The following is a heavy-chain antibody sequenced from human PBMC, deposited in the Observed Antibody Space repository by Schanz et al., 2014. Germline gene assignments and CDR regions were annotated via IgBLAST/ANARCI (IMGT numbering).Heavy chain of an antibody. CDR3: ARDGDRFYHNYYMDV. D-gene: IGHD4-17*01. V-gene: IGHV3-30-3*01. CDR1: GFTLSSYA. CDR2: ISYDGSNK. J-gene: IGHJ6*03. Sequence: VQLVESGGGFVQPGGSLGLSCAAYGFTLSSYAMHWVRQAPGKGLEWVAVISYDGSNKYYADSVKGRFTISRDNSKNTLYLQMNSLRAEDTAVYYCARDGDRFYHNYYMDVWGKGTTVTVSS.